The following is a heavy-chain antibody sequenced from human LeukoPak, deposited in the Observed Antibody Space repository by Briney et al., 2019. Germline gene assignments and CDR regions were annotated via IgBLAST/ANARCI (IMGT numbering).Heavy chain of an antibody. CDR1: GFTFSDCA. J-gene: IGHJ4*02. CDR3: TRRGVTRFYDY. V-gene: IGHV3-23*01. Sequence: GGSLRLSCAASGFTFSDCAMSWVRQAPGKGLEWVSVISGSGGSTNYADSAKGRFTISRDNSKNTLYLQMNSLRAEDTAVYFCTRRGVTRFYDYWGQGTLVTVSS. CDR2: ISGSGGST. D-gene: IGHD3-10*01.